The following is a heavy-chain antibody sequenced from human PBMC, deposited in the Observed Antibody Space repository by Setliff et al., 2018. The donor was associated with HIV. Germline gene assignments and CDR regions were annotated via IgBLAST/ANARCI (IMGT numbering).Heavy chain of an antibody. V-gene: IGHV1-2*06. CDR3: ARIFDSSGYHDF. CDR2: INPNIGST. CDR1: GYTFTGYY. Sequence: ASVKVSCKASGYTFTGYYIHWVRQAPGQGLQWMGRINPNIGSTNYAQNFQGRATMTRDTSVNTAYMEVTRLRSDDTAVYFCARIFDSSGYHDFWGQGTLVTVSS. J-gene: IGHJ4*02. D-gene: IGHD3-22*01.